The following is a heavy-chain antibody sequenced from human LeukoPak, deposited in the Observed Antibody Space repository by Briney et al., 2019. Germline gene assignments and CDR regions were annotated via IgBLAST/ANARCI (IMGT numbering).Heavy chain of an antibody. Sequence: ASVKVSCKVSGYTLTELSMHWVRQAPGKGLEWMGGFDPEDGETIYAQKFQGRVTMTEGTSTDTAYMELSSLRSEDTAVYYCATPVAAMDAFDIWGQGTMVTVSS. J-gene: IGHJ3*02. CDR2: FDPEDGET. D-gene: IGHD6-25*01. CDR1: GYTLTELS. CDR3: ATPVAAMDAFDI. V-gene: IGHV1-24*01.